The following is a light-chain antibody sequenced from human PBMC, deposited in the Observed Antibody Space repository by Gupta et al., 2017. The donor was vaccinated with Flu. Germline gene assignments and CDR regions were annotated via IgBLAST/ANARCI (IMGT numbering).Light chain of an antibody. CDR1: SSDVGYYNF. J-gene: IGLJ3*02. CDR2: RGS. CDR3: WSDGNTSDMM. Sequence: QSALTQPASVSGSPGQSVTISCTGASSDVGYYNFVSCYQQPPGKVPKLIIYRGSQRPAGVAYRFSGSKAGNTASLTISGRQEEDEADYYCWSDGNTSDMMFGGGTKVTVL. V-gene: IGLV2-23*01.